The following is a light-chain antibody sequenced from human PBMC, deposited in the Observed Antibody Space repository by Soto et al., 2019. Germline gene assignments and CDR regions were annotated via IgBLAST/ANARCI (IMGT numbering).Light chain of an antibody. CDR1: QRVRGF. CDR3: QQRNDWPLTWT. J-gene: IGKJ1*01. V-gene: IGKV3-11*01. CDR2: DAS. Sequence: DIVLTQSPATLSLSPGERATLSCRASQRVRGFLAWYQQKPGQAPRLLIYDASNRATGIPARFSGSGSGTDFTLTISSLAPEDFAVYYCQQRNDWPLTWTFGQGTKVEVK.